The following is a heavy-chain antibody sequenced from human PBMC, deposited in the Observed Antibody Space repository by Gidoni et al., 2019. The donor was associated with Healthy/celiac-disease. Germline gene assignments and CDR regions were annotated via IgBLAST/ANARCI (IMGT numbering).Heavy chain of an antibody. V-gene: IGHV3-23*01. CDR1: GFTFSSYA. CDR3: AKAYSGLYYFDY. CDR2: ISGRGGST. Sequence: EVQLLDSGGGLVQPGGSLGFSCAASGFTFSSYAMSWARQAPGKGLGLVSAISGRGGSTYYADSVKGRFTISRDNSKNTLYLQMNSLRAEDTAVYYCAKAYSGLYYFDYWGQGTLVTVSS. D-gene: IGHD4-4*01. J-gene: IGHJ4*02.